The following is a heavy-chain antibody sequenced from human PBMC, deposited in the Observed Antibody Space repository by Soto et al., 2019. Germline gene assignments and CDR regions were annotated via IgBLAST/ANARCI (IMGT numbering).Heavy chain of an antibody. V-gene: IGHV1-18*01. CDR3: ARDRKYVVNWFGP. CDR1: GYTFTIYG. J-gene: IGHJ5*02. CDR2: ISAYNGNT. D-gene: IGHD2-15*01. Sequence: GASVKVSCTASGYTFTIYGISWVRQAPGQGLEWMGWISAYNGNTNYAQKLQGRVTMTTDTSTSTAYMELRSLRSDDTAVYYCARDRKYVVNWFGPWGQGTLVTVSS.